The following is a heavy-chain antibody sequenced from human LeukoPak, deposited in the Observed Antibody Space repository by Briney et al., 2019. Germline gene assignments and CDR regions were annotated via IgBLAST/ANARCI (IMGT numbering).Heavy chain of an antibody. CDR3: ARQGAAGKYYYYYMDV. J-gene: IGHJ6*03. CDR2: IYSDDSNT. V-gene: IGHV5-51*01. D-gene: IGHD6-13*01. Sequence: GESLKISCQGSGYNFPIYWFGWVLQLPGPGLEWMGVIYSDDSNTIYGPSFQGQVTISVDKSINTAYLAWSSLKASDTAIYYCARQGAAGKYYYYYMDVWGKGTTVTVSS. CDR1: GYNFPIYW.